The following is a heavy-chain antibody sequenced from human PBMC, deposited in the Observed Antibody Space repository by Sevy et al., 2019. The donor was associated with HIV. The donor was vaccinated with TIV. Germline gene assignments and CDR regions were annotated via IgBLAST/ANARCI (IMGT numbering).Heavy chain of an antibody. V-gene: IGHV4-59*01. CDR1: GGSISSYY. CDR3: ARDRRYSKYYYGMDV. J-gene: IGHJ6*02. CDR2: IYYSGST. D-gene: IGHD4-4*01. Sequence: SETLSLTCTVSGGSISSYYWSWIRQPPGKGLEWIGYIYYSGSTNYNPSLKSRVTISVDTSKNQFSLKLSPVTAADTAVYYCARDRRYSKYYYGMDVWGQGTTVTVSS.